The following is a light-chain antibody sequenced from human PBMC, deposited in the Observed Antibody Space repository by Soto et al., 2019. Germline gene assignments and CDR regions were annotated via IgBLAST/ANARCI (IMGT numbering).Light chain of an antibody. Sequence: EIVLTQSPATLSLSPGERATLSCGASQSVSSSNLAWYQQKPGLAPRLLIYDASSRATGIPDRFSGSGSGTDFTLSISRLEPEDFAVYYCQHYGSSSWTFGQGTKVEIK. J-gene: IGKJ1*01. CDR3: QHYGSSSWT. V-gene: IGKV3D-20*01. CDR1: QSVSSSN. CDR2: DAS.